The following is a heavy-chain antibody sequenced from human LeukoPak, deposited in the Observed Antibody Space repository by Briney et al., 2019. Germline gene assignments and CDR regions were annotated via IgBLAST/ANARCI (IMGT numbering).Heavy chain of an antibody. Sequence: GGSLRLSCAASGFTFSDYYMTWIRRAPGKGLEWVSYISSSSSYTNYADSVKGRFTISRDNAKNSLYLQMNSLRAEDTAVYYCARYFRGVIGLDAWGKGTTVTVSS. D-gene: IGHD3-10*02. CDR2: ISSSSSYT. CDR3: ARYFRGVIGLDA. CDR1: GFTFSDYY. J-gene: IGHJ6*04. V-gene: IGHV3-11*06.